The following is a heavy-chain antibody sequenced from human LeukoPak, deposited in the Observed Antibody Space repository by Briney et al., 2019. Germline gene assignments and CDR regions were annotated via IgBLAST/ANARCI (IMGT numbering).Heavy chain of an antibody. D-gene: IGHD2-2*01. CDR3: ARADCSSTSCYEFDY. Sequence: ASVTVSCKASGCTFTSYGISWVRQAPGQGLEWMGWISAYNGNTNYAQKLQGRVTMTTDTSTSTAYMELRSLRSDDTAVYYCARADCSSTSCYEFDYWGQGTLVTVSS. CDR2: ISAYNGNT. J-gene: IGHJ4*02. V-gene: IGHV1-18*01. CDR1: GCTFTSYG.